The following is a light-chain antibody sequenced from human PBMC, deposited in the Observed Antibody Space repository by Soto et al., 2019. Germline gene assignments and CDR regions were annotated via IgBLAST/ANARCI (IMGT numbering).Light chain of an antibody. CDR1: QSVSSSY. CDR2: GAS. Sequence: EIVLTQSPGTLSLSPGERATLSCRASQSVSSSYLAWYQQKPGQAPRLLIYGASSRATGIPDRFSGSGSGTDYTLTISRLAPEDFAVYYCQQYGSSLTWTFGHGTKVEIK. J-gene: IGKJ1*01. V-gene: IGKV3-20*01. CDR3: QQYGSSLTWT.